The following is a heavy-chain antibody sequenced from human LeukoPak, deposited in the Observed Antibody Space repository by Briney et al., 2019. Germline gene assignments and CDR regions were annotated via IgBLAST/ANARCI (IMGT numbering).Heavy chain of an antibody. Sequence: SETLSLTCAVDGGSFSGYYWSWIRQPPGKGLEWIGEINHSGSTNYNPSLKSRVTISVDTSKNQFSLKLSSVTAADTAVYYCARGPIVVVPAATRPFQHWGQGTLVTVSS. CDR3: ARGPIVVVPAATRPFQH. J-gene: IGHJ1*01. CDR1: GGSFSGYY. CDR2: INHSGST. D-gene: IGHD2-2*01. V-gene: IGHV4-34*01.